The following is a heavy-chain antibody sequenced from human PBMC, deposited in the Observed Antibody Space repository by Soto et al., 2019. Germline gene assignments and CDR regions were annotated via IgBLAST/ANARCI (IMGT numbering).Heavy chain of an antibody. CDR3: ARESEDLTSNFDY. Sequence: GGSLRLSCAASGFTFTRYSMNWVRQAPGKGLEWVSSISRTTNYIYYGDSMKGRFTISRDNAKNSLYLEMNSLRAEDTAVYYCARESEDLTSNFDYWGQGTLVTVSS. J-gene: IGHJ4*02. CDR2: ISRTTNYI. V-gene: IGHV3-21*06. CDR1: GFTFTRYS.